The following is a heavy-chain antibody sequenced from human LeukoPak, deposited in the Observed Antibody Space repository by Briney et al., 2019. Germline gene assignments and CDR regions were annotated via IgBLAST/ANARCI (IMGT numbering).Heavy chain of an antibody. CDR1: GGSFSGYY. CDR3: ARWGAGYDFWSGYLGGPHAFDI. D-gene: IGHD3-3*01. Sequence: PSETLSLTCAVYGGSFSGYYWTWIRQPPGKGLEWIGEIHYSGRITYNPSLKSRVTISVDTSKNQFSLKLSSVTAADTAVYYCARWGAGYDFWSGYLGGPHAFDIWGQGTMVTVSS. J-gene: IGHJ3*02. V-gene: IGHV4-34*01. CDR2: IHYSGRI.